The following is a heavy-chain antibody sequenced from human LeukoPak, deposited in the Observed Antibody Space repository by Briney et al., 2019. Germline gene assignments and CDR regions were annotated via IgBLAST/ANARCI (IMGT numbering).Heavy chain of an antibody. Sequence: PGRSLRLSCAASGFTFSSYGMHWVRQAPGKGLEWVAVIWYDGSNKYYADSVKGRFTISRDNSKNTLYLQMNSLRAEDTAVYYCAKDGSSWYYYYYYYMDVGGKGTTVTVSS. D-gene: IGHD6-6*01. V-gene: IGHV3-33*06. CDR3: AKDGSSWYYYYYYYMDV. CDR2: IWYDGSNK. CDR1: GFTFSSYG. J-gene: IGHJ6*03.